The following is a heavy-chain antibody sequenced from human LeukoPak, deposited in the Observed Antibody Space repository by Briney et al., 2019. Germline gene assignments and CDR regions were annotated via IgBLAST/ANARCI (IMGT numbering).Heavy chain of an antibody. Sequence: GGSLRLSCAASGFTFSSYAMSWVRQAPGKGPEWVSAISGSGGSTCYADSVKGRFTISRDNSKNTLYLQMNSLRAEDTAVYYCASPIAARQGYYYYGMDVWGQGTTVTVSS. CDR2: ISGSGGST. V-gene: IGHV3-23*01. CDR3: ASPIAARQGYYYYGMDV. D-gene: IGHD6-6*01. J-gene: IGHJ6*02. CDR1: GFTFSSYA.